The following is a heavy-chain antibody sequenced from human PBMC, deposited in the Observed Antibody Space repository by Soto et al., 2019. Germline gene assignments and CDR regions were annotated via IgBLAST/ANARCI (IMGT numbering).Heavy chain of an antibody. Sequence: QVQLVESGGGVVQPGRSLRLSCAASGFTFSSYGMHWVRQAPXKGLEWVAVISYDGSNKYYADSVKGRFTISRDNSKXXXXXXXXXXXXXXXXXXXXAKXXXXXXFDPWGQGTLVTVSS. CDR2: ISYDGSNK. CDR1: GFTFSSYG. CDR3: AKXXXXXXFDP. J-gene: IGHJ5*02. V-gene: IGHV3-30*03.